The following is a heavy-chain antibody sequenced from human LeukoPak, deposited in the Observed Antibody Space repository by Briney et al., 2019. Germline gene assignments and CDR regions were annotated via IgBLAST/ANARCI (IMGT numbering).Heavy chain of an antibody. CDR1: GGSFSGYY. V-gene: IGHV4-34*01. CDR3: ARGLRSGGSGSYFFDY. Sequence: SETLSLTCAVYGGSFSGYYWSWIRQPPGKGLEWIGEINHSGNINYNPSLKSRVTISVDTSKNQFSLNLSSVTAADTAVYYCARGLRSGGSGSYFFDYWAQGTLVTVSS. D-gene: IGHD3-10*01. CDR2: INHSGNI. J-gene: IGHJ4*02.